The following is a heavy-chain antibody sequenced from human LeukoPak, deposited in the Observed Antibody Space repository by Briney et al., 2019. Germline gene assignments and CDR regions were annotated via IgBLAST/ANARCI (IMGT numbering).Heavy chain of an antibody. CDR3: ARGRENLGGYYVLLDY. J-gene: IGHJ4*02. CDR1: GGSFRGYY. Sequence: SETLSLTCAVYGGSFRGYYGSWIRQPPGKGLEWIGEINHSGSTNYNPSLKSRVTISVDTSKNQFSLKLSSVTAADTAVYFCARGRENLGGYYVLLDYWGQGTLVTVSS. V-gene: IGHV4-34*01. CDR2: INHSGST. D-gene: IGHD3-22*01.